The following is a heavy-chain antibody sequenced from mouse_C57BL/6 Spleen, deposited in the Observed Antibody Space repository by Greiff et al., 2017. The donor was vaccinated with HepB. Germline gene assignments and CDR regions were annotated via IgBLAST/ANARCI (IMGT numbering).Heavy chain of an antibody. CDR1: GFSLTSYG. CDR3: ARHDGYYAWFAY. CDR2: IWSDGST. Sequence: QVQLKDSGPGLVAPSQSLSITCTVSGFSLTSYGVHWVRQPPGEGLEWLVVIWSDGSTTYNSALKSRLSISKDNSKSQVFLKMNSLQTDDTAMYYCARHDGYYAWFAYWGQGTLVTVSA. J-gene: IGHJ3*01. V-gene: IGHV2-6-1*01. D-gene: IGHD2-3*01.